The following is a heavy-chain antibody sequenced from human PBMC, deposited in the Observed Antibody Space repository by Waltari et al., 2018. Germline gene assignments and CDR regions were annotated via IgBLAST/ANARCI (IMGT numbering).Heavy chain of an antibody. Sequence: QVQLQESGPGLVKPSETLSLTCTVSGGSISSYYWSWIRQPPGKGLEWIGYIYYSGSTNYNPSLKSRVTISVDTSKNQFSLNLSSVTAADTAVYYCARQGPLEWVGGDFDYWGQGTLVTVSS. CDR1: GGSISSYY. V-gene: IGHV4-59*01. CDR2: IYYSGST. CDR3: ARQGPLEWVGGDFDY. D-gene: IGHD3-3*01. J-gene: IGHJ4*02.